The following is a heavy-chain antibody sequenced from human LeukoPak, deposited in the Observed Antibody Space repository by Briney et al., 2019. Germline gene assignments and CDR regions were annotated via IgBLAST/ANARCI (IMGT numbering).Heavy chain of an antibody. CDR3: AKCPWSSSSGAPFDY. D-gene: IGHD6-6*01. Sequence: PGGSLRLSCAASGFTFSSYAMSWVRQAPGKGLEWVSAISGSGGSTYYADSVKGRFTISRDNSKNTLYLKMNSLRAEDTAVYYCAKCPWSSSSGAPFDYWGQGTLVTVSS. CDR2: ISGSGGST. V-gene: IGHV3-23*01. J-gene: IGHJ4*02. CDR1: GFTFSSYA.